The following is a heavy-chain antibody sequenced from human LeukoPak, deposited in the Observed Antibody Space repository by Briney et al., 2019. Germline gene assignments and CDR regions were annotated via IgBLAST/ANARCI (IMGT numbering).Heavy chain of an antibody. CDR1: GGSISGGSYY. CDR3: ATFWIGANYYFDY. V-gene: IGHV4-61*09. Sequence: TSETLSLTCTVSGGSISGGSYYWSWIRQPAGKGLEWIGHIYTSGSTDYNPSLKSRVTISVDTSKNQFSLKLSSVTAADTAVYYCATFWIGANYYFDYWGQGTLVTVSS. CDR2: IYTSGST. J-gene: IGHJ4*02. D-gene: IGHD3-3*01.